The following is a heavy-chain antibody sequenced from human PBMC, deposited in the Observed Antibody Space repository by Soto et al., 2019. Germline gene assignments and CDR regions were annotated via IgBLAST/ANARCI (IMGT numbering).Heavy chain of an antibody. V-gene: IGHV3-30*03. J-gene: IGHJ4*02. CDR3: ATGPYYYASGSNYNGPDFDY. CDR1: GFPFSSYG. CDR2: ISYDGSSQ. Sequence: GGSLRLSRAASGFPFSSYGMHWVRQAPGKGLEWVAVISYDGSSQHYSDSVKGRFTVSRDNSENTLYLQMNTLTTEDTAVYSCATGPYYYASGSNYNGPDFDYWDQGRLVTVCS. D-gene: IGHD3-10*01.